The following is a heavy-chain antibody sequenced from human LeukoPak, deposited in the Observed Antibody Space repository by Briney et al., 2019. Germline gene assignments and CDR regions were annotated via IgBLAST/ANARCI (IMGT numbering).Heavy chain of an antibody. V-gene: IGHV3-23*01. CDR3: AKRGVVIRVILVGFHKEAYYFDS. Sequence: GGSLRLSCTASGFTFSAYAMMWVRQAPGKGPEWVSAIRGGGGSAFYADSVKGRFTISRDNSKYTLFLQMNSLRAEDTAVYYCAKRGVVIRVILVGFHKEAYYFDSWGQGALVTVSS. J-gene: IGHJ4*02. D-gene: IGHD3-22*01. CDR2: IRGGGGSA. CDR1: GFTFSAYA.